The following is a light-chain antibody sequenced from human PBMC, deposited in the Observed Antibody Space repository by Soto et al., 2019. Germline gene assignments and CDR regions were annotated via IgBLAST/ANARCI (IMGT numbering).Light chain of an antibody. CDR3: SSYGGNDNLV. V-gene: IGLV2-14*01. CDR2: EVS. Sequence: QSALTQPASVSGSPGQSITISCTGTSSDTAGYNYVSWYQQHPGKAPKLMIYEVSNRPSGVSNRFSGSKSGNTASLTVSGLQAEDEADYYCSSYGGNDNLVFGGGTKLTVL. J-gene: IGLJ2*01. CDR1: SSDTAGYNY.